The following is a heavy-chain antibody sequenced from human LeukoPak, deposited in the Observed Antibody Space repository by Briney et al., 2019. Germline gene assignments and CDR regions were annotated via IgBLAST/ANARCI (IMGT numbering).Heavy chain of an antibody. V-gene: IGHV5-51*01. J-gene: IGHJ6*03. D-gene: IGHD6-6*01. CDR3: ARLDEYSSSSTYYYYYYYMDV. CDR1: GYSFTSYW. CDR2: IYPGDSDT. Sequence: GESLKISCKGSGYSFTSYWIGWVRQMPGKGLEWMGIIYPGDSDTRYSPSFQGQVTISADKSISTAYLQWSSLKASDTTMYHCARLDEYSSSSTYYYYYYYMDVWGKGTTVTVSS.